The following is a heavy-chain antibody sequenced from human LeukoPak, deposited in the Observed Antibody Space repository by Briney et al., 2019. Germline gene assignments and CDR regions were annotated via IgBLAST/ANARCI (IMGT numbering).Heavy chain of an antibody. CDR1: GYTFTGYY. CDR3: ARGTIAAAGSNWFDP. D-gene: IGHD6-13*01. Sequence: GASVKVSCKASGYTFTGYYLHWVRQAPGQGLEWMGWISAYNGNTNYAQKLQGRVTMTTDTSTSTAYMELRSLRSDDTAVYYCARGTIAAAGSNWFDPWGQGTLVTVSS. V-gene: IGHV1-18*04. J-gene: IGHJ5*02. CDR2: ISAYNGNT.